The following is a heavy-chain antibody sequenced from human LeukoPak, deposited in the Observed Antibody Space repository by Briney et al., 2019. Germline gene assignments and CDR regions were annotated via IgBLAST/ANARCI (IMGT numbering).Heavy chain of an antibody. J-gene: IGHJ4*02. CDR1: GGTFSSYA. CDR2: IIPIFGTA. CDR3: ARDTAAMASD. V-gene: IGHV1-69*05. D-gene: IGHD5-18*01. Sequence: SVKVSCKASGGTFSSYAISWVRQAPGQGLEWRGRIIPIFGTAKYAQKFQGRVTITTDESTSTAYMELSSLRSEDTAVYYCARDTAAMASDWGQGTLVTVSS.